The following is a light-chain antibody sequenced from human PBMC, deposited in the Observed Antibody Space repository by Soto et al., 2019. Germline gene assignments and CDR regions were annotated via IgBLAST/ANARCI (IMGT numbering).Light chain of an antibody. CDR1: SSNIGSNS. CDR2: SNN. V-gene: IGLV1-44*01. CDR3: AAWDDSLSGLV. J-gene: IGLJ2*01. Sequence: QPVLTQPPSASGTPGQRVTISCSGSSSNIGSNSVSWYRQLPGTAPKLLIYSNNQRPSGVPDRFSGSKSDTSASLAISGLQSDDEADYYCAAWDDSLSGLVFGGGTKVTVL.